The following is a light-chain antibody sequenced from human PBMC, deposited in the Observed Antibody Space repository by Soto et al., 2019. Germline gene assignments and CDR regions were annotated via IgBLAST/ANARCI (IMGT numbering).Light chain of an antibody. Sequence: IQMTQSPSSLSASVGDRVTITCRASQSIDNYLNWYQQKSGKAPQLLIYSASHFQSGVPSRFSGGGYGTDFILTISSLQPEDSAIYFCQQSITAPLTFGGGTKVEIK. CDR1: QSIDNY. V-gene: IGKV1-39*01. CDR2: SAS. CDR3: QQSITAPLT. J-gene: IGKJ4*01.